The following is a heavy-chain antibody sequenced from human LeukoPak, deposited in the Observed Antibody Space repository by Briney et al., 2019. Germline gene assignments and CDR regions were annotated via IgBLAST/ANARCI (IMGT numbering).Heavy chain of an antibody. J-gene: IGHJ4*02. Sequence: SETLSLTCAVYGGSFSGYYWSWIRQPPGKGLEWIGEVNHSGSTNYNPSLKSRVTISVDTSENQFSLKLSSVTAADTAVYYCARNTRRIVVVPAAFDYWGQGTLVTVSS. V-gene: IGHV4-34*01. CDR1: GGSFSGYY. CDR3: ARNTRRIVVVPAAFDY. D-gene: IGHD2-2*01. CDR2: VNHSGST.